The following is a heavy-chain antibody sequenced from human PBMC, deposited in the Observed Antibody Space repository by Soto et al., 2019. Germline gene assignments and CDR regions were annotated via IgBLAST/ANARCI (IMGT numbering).Heavy chain of an antibody. CDR1: GFTFSDYY. Sequence: PGGSLRLSCAASGFTFSDYYMSWIRQAPGKGLEWVSYISSSSYTNYADSVKGRFTISRDNAKNSLYLQMNSLRAEDTAVYYCARFRVLLWFGELLEPFDYWGQGTLVTVSS. J-gene: IGHJ4*02. D-gene: IGHD3-10*01. CDR2: ISSSSYT. CDR3: ARFRVLLWFGELLEPFDY. V-gene: IGHV3-11*06.